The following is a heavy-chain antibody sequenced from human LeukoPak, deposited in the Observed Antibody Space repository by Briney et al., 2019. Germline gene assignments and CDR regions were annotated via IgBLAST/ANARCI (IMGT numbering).Heavy chain of an antibody. V-gene: IGHV3-23*01. CDR1: GFPLSSYA. J-gene: IGHJ3*02. D-gene: IGHD3-22*01. CDR3: AKGAYYYDSSGYYQVDAFDI. CDR2: ISGSGGST. Sequence: GGSLRLSCAASGFPLSSYAMSWVRQAPGKGLEWVSAISGSGGSTYYADSVKGRFTISRDNSKNTLYLQMNSLRAEDTAVYYCAKGAYYYDSSGYYQVDAFDIWGQGTMVTVSS.